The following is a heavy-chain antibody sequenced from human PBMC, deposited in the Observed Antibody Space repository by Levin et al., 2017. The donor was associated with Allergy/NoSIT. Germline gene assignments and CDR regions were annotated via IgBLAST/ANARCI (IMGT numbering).Heavy chain of an antibody. CDR3: ASWSPTRNWASDY. CDR2: IYYSGTT. CDR1: GGSISSSSYY. J-gene: IGHJ4*02. Sequence: SQTLSLPCSVSGGSISSSSYYWGWIRQPPGKGLEWIGSIYYSGTTYYNPSLNSRVTMSVDTSKSQFSLKLSSVTAADTALYYCASWSPTRNWASDYWGQGTLVTVSS. V-gene: IGHV4-39*01. D-gene: IGHD7-27*01.